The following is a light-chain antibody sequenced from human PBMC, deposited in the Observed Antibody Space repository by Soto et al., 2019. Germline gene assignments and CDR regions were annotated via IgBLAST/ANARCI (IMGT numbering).Light chain of an antibody. CDR3: QQRSNWPPGVT. J-gene: IGKJ4*01. Sequence: EIVLTQSPATLSLSPGERATLSCRASQSVGSYLAWYQQRPGQAPRLLIFAASTRATGIPARFSGSGSGTDFTLTISSLEPEDFAVYYCQQRSNWPPGVTFGGGTKVEIK. V-gene: IGKV3-11*01. CDR2: AAS. CDR1: QSVGSY.